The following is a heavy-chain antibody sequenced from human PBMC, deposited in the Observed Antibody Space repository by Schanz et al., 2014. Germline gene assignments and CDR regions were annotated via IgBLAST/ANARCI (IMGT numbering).Heavy chain of an antibody. CDR2: ISYDGSHK. J-gene: IGHJ6*02. Sequence: VQLVESGGGLVKPGGSLRLSCAASAFTFSNAWMNWVRQAPGKGLEWVAVISYDGSHKDYADSVKGRFTISRDNSKNTLYLQMNSLRAEDTAVYYCARDRQQLVGRIGYYYGMDVWGQGTTVTVSS. CDR3: ARDRQQLVGRIGYYYGMDV. CDR1: AFTFSNAW. D-gene: IGHD6-13*01. V-gene: IGHV3-30*03.